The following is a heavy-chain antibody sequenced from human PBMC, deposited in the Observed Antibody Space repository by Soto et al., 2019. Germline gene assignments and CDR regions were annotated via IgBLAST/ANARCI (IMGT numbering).Heavy chain of an antibody. CDR2: INWNDDK. V-gene: IGHV2-5*01. D-gene: IGHD2-2*01. J-gene: IGHJ6*02. CDR3: AHRAGVELYQHLIYDYGMDV. Sequence: QITLKESGPTLVKPTQTLTLTCTFSGFSLSTSGVGVGWIRQPPGKALERLALINWNDDKRYSPSLKSRPSITMDSSINQVVLTITNMDPVDTATYYCAHRAGVELYQHLIYDYGMDVWGQGTTVTFCS. CDR1: GFSLSTSGVG.